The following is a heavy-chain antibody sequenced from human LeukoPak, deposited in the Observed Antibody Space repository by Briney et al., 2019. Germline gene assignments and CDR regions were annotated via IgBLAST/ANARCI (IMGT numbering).Heavy chain of an antibody. CDR2: INHSGST. CDR1: GGSFSGYY. D-gene: IGHD1-26*01. V-gene: IGHV4-34*01. J-gene: IGHJ4*02. Sequence: SETLSLTCAVYGGSFSGYYWSWIRQPPRKGLEWIGEINHSGSTNYNPFLKSRVTISVDTSKNQFSLKLSSVTAADTAVYYCARGRVKYSGSYYANYFDYWGQGTLVTVSS. CDR3: ARGRVKYSGSYYANYFDY.